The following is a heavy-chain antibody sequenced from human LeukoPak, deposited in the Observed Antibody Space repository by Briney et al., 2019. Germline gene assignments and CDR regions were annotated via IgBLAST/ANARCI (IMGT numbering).Heavy chain of an antibody. Sequence: GGSLRLSCADSGFTFSSYWMSWVRQAPGKGLEWVANIKQDGSEKYYVDSVKGRFTISRDNAKNSLYLQMNSLRAEDTAVYYCARLSGDFDYWGQGTLVTVSS. J-gene: IGHJ4*02. D-gene: IGHD3-10*01. CDR1: GFTFSSYW. V-gene: IGHV3-7*03. CDR3: ARLSGDFDY. CDR2: IKQDGSEK.